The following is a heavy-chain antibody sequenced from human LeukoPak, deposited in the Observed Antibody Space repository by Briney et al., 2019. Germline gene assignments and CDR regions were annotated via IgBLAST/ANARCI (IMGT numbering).Heavy chain of an antibody. CDR2: IKSKTDGGTT. CDR1: GFTFSNAW. CDR3: TTDSGYDSILLN. J-gene: IGHJ4*02. D-gene: IGHD5-12*01. Sequence: GGSLRLSCAASGFTFSNAWMSWVRQAPGKGLEWVGRIKSKTDGGTTGYAAPVKGRFTISRDDSKNTLYLQMNSLKTEDTAVYYCTTDSGYDSILLNWGQGTLVTVSS. V-gene: IGHV3-15*01.